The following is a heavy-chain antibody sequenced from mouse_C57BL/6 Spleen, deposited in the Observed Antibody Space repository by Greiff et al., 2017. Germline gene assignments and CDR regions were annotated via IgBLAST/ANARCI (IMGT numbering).Heavy chain of an antibody. V-gene: IGHV5-9-1*02. CDR2: ISSGGDYI. Sequence: EVKLEESGEGLVKPGGSLKLSCAASGFTFSSYAMSWVRQTPEKRLEWVAYISSGGDYIYYADTVKGRFTISRDNARNTLYLQMSSLKSEDTAMYYCTRVYGNYGGDYWGQGTSVTVSS. CDR3: TRVYGNYGGDY. J-gene: IGHJ4*01. CDR1: GFTFSSYA. D-gene: IGHD2-1*01.